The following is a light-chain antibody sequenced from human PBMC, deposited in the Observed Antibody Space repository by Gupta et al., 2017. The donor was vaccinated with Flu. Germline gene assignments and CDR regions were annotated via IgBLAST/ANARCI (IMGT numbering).Light chain of an antibody. CDR2: KSN. Sequence: QSVLTQPPSASGSPGQRVAMSCSGRSSNIGANYVFWYKQLPGTPPELLIYKSNRRPSGVPDRFSGSKSGTSASLAVSGLRSEDEADYYCAAWDDNLSAWLFGGGTKLTVL. V-gene: IGLV1-47*01. CDR1: SSNIGANY. CDR3: AAWDDNLSAWL. J-gene: IGLJ3*02.